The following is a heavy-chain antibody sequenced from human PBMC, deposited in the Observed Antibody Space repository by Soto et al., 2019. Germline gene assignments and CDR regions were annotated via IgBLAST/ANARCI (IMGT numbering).Heavy chain of an antibody. D-gene: IGHD3-10*01. Sequence: ASVKVSCKASGYTFTSYGISWVRQAPGQGLEWMGWTSAYNGNTNYAQKLQGRVTMTTDTSTSTAYMELRSSVTAADTAVYYCARAPVYHGSDPFNKNPITYGMDVGGQGTTVTVSS. J-gene: IGHJ6*02. CDR2: TSAYNGNT. CDR1: GYTFTSYG. V-gene: IGHV1-18*01. CDR3: ARAPVYHGSDPFNKNPITYGMDV.